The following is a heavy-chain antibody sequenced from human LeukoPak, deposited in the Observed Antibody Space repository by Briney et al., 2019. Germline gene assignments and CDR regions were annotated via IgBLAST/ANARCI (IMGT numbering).Heavy chain of an antibody. Sequence: ASVKVSCKASGYTFTSYGISWVRKAPGQGLEWMGWISAYNGNTNYAQRLQGRVTMTTDTSTSTAYMELRSLRSDDTAVYYCARDSKVEMATIRAFDIWGQGTMVTVSS. CDR3: ARDSKVEMATIRAFDI. CDR2: ISAYNGNT. CDR1: GYTFTSYG. V-gene: IGHV1-18*01. D-gene: IGHD5-24*01. J-gene: IGHJ3*02.